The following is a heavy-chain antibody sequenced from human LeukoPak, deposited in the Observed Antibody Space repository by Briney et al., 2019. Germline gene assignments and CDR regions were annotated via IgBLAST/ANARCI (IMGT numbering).Heavy chain of an antibody. D-gene: IGHD3-16*01. V-gene: IGHV4-61*02. CDR1: GGSISSGSYY. J-gene: IGHJ4*02. CDR3: ARGYYGGAVDS. CDR2: IYTSGST. Sequence: SETLSLTCTVSGGSISSGSYYWSWIRQPAGKGLEWIGRIYTSGSTNYNPSLKSRVAMSVDTSKSQFSLKLNYMTAADTALYYCARGYYGGAVDSWGQGILVIVSS.